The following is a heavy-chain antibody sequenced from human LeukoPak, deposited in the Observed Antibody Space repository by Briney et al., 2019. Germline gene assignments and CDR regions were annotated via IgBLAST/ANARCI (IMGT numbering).Heavy chain of an antibody. CDR3: ARDLVAVAGLSFDY. J-gene: IGHJ4*02. CDR1: GFTFSSYA. D-gene: IGHD6-19*01. CDR2: ISGSGGST. Sequence: GGSLRLSCAASGFTFSSYAMSWARQAPGKGLEWVSAISGSGGSTYYADSVKGRFTISRDNSKNTLYLQMNSLRAEDTAVYYCARDLVAVAGLSFDYWGQGTLVTVSS. V-gene: IGHV3-23*01.